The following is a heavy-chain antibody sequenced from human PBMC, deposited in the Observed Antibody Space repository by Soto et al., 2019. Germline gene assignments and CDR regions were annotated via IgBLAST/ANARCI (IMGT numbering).Heavy chain of an antibody. Sequence: SETLSLTCTFSVGSISSGGYYCSWMRQHPGKGLEWIGYIYYSGSTYYNPSLKSRVTISVDTSKNQFSLKLSSVTAADTAVYYCARGKVTMIALEYWGQGTLVTVS. V-gene: IGHV4-31*03. CDR2: IYYSGST. J-gene: IGHJ4*02. CDR3: ARGKVTMIALEY. CDR1: VGSISSGGYY. D-gene: IGHD3-22*01.